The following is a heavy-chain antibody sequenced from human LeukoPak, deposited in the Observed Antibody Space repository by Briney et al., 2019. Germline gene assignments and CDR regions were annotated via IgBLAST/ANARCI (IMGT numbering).Heavy chain of an antibody. CDR3: AHKGTKIITIFGVVIIRDTGYFDY. D-gene: IGHD3-3*01. V-gene: IGHV2-5*01. CDR1: GFSLSTSGVG. J-gene: IGHJ4*02. CDR2: IYWNDDK. Sequence: SGPTLVNPTQTLTLTCTFSGFSLSTSGVGVGWIRQPPGKALEWLALIYWNDDKRYSPSLKSRLTITKDTSKNQVVLTMTNMDLVDTATYYCAHKGTKIITIFGVVIIRDTGYFDYWGQGTLVTVSS.